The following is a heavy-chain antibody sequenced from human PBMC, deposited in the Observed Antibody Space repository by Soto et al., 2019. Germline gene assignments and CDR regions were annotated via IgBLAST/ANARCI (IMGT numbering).Heavy chain of an antibody. J-gene: IGHJ4*02. CDR3: AGGGTPIDY. Sequence: QVQLVQSGAEVKKPGASVKVSCKTSGYTFTNFGISWVRQAPGQGLGWMGCISTYNGNTNYAQKFQASVTMTTDTATSTAYMELRSLRSDDTAVYYCAGGGTPIDYWGQGTLVTVSS. D-gene: IGHD3-16*01. CDR1: GYTFTNFG. V-gene: IGHV1-18*01. CDR2: ISTYNGNT.